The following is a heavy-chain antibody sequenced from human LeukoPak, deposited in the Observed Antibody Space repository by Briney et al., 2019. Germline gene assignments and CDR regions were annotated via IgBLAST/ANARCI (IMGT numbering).Heavy chain of an antibody. J-gene: IGHJ4*02. CDR1: GYTFTSYG. D-gene: IGHD3-9*01. CDR2: INAGNGNT. Sequence: ASVKVSCKASGYTFTSYGISWVRQAPGQGLEWMGWINAGNGNTKYSQKFQDRVSLTRDTSASAAYMELSRLTPEDTAVYYCTTSVSEGDEDGILTGFSYWGQGTLVTVSS. CDR3: TTSVSEGDEDGILTGFSY. V-gene: IGHV1-18*01.